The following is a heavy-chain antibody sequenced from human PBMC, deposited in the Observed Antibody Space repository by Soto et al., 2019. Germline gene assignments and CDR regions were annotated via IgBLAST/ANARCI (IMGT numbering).Heavy chain of an antibody. CDR1: GYSFTIYW. D-gene: IGHD2-2*01. CDR2: IYPGDSDT. V-gene: IGHV5-51*01. J-gene: IGHJ6*02. Sequence: PGESLKISCKGSGYSFTIYWIGWVRQMPGKGLEWMGIIYPGDSDTRYSPSFQGQVTISADKSISTAYLQWSSLKASDTAMYYCASTSGVVVPAATHYYYYGMDVWGQGTTVTVSS. CDR3: ASTSGVVVPAATHYYYYGMDV.